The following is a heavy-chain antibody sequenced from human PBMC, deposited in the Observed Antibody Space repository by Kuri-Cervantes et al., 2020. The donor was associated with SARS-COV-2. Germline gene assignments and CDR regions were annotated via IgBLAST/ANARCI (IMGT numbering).Heavy chain of an antibody. CDR3: ARDDSSWGPNWFDP. Sequence: LSLTCAASGFTFSSYAMHWVRQAPGKGLEWVAVISYDGSNKYYADSVKGRFTISRDNAKNSLYLQMNSLRAEDTAVYYCARDDSSWGPNWFDPWGQGTLVTVSS. J-gene: IGHJ5*02. CDR1: GFTFSSYA. D-gene: IGHD6-6*01. CDR2: ISYDGSNK. V-gene: IGHV3-30-3*01.